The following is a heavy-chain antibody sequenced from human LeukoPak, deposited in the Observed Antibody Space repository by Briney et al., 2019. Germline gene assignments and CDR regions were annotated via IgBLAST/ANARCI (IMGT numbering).Heavy chain of an antibody. CDR3: ARDSLVATITPSYFDY. Sequence: SETLSLTCTVSGGSISSYYWSWIRQPAGKGLEWIGRIYTSGSTSYNPSLKSRVTMSVDTSKNQFSLRLSSVTAADTAVYYCARDSLVATITPSYFDYWGQGTLVTVSS. CDR2: IYTSGST. V-gene: IGHV4-4*07. D-gene: IGHD5-12*01. J-gene: IGHJ4*02. CDR1: GGSISSYY.